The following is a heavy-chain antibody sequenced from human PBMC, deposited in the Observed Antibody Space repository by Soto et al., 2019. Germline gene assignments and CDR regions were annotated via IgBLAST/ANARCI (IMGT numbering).Heavy chain of an antibody. Sequence: EVQLVESGGGLVQPGGSLRLSCAASGFTFSSYWMSWVRQAPGKGLEWVANIKQDGSEKYYVDSVKGRFTISRDNAKNSLYLQMNSLRAEDTAVYYGATDYCSGGSCYSDDAFDIWGQGTMVTVSS. CDR3: ATDYCSGGSCYSDDAFDI. V-gene: IGHV3-7*04. D-gene: IGHD2-15*01. CDR2: IKQDGSEK. J-gene: IGHJ3*02. CDR1: GFTFSSYW.